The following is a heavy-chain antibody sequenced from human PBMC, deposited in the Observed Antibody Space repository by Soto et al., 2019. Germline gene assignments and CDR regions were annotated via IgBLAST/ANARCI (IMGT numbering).Heavy chain of an antibody. CDR3: ARGSGSYYNVDFDY. Sequence: GASVKVSCKASGGTFSSYAISWVRQAPGQGLEWMGGIIPIFGTANYAQKFQGRVTITADESTSTAYMELSSLRSEDTAVYYCARGSGSYYNVDFDYWGQGTLDTVSS. CDR2: IIPIFGTA. V-gene: IGHV1-69*13. D-gene: IGHD3-10*01. CDR1: GGTFSSYA. J-gene: IGHJ4*02.